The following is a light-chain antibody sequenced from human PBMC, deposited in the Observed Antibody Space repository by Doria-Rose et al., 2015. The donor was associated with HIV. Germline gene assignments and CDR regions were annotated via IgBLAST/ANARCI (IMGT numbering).Light chain of an antibody. CDR1: QSLLYTSKNY. Sequence: DIRMTQSPESLGMSLGERAALNRKSNQSLLYTSKNYLAWYQQKPGQPPKLLIYWASTRQSGVPARLSGSGSGTDFTLTISSLEAEDVAVYYCQQYYDTPSFGPGTTVDIK. CDR2: WAS. J-gene: IGKJ3*01. V-gene: IGKV4-1*01. CDR3: QQYYDTPS.